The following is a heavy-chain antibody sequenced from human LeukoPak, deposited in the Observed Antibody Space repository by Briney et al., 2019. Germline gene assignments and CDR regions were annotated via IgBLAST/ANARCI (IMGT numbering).Heavy chain of an antibody. CDR1: GFAFSNFA. J-gene: IGHJ6*03. Sequence: GGSLRLSCAASGFAFSNFAMSWVRQAPGKGLEWVSAMSGSGDGTYYADSVKGRFTISRDNSKNTLYLQMNSLRAEDTAVYYCAKMMGQRLYDYCMDVWGKGTSVTVSS. CDR3: AKMMGQRLYDYCMDV. V-gene: IGHV3-23*01. D-gene: IGHD3-16*01. CDR2: MSGSGDGT.